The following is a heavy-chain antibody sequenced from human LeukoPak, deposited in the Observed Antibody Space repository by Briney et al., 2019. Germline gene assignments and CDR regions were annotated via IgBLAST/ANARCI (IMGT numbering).Heavy chain of an antibody. CDR2: ISYSGNT. D-gene: IGHD3-22*01. J-gene: IGHJ3*02. CDR3: ARDWPYDYDGSAYYNAVDI. Sequence: SSETLSLTCTVSGVSISSVGYYWSWIRQYPGKGLEWIGYISYSGNTYYNPSLKSRVSISADTSKTQFSLNLSSVTAADTALYYYARDWPYDYDGSAYYNAVDIWGQGTMVTVSS. V-gene: IGHV4-31*03. CDR1: GVSISSVGYY.